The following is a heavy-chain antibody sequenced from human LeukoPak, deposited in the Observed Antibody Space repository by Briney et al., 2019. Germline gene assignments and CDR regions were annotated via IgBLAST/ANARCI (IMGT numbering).Heavy chain of an antibody. CDR2: FDPEDGET. V-gene: IGHV1-24*01. CDR3: ATVQITMVRGVISRFYWFDP. CDR1: GYTLTELS. D-gene: IGHD3-10*01. Sequence: GASVKVSCKVSGYTLTELSMHWVRQAPGKGLEWMGGFDPEDGETIYAQKFQGRVTMTEDTSTDTAYMELSSLRSEDTAVYYCATVQITMVRGVISRFYWFDPWGQGTLVTVSS. J-gene: IGHJ5*02.